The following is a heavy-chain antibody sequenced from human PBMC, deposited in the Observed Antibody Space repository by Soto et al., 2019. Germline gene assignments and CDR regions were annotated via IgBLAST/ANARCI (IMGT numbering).Heavy chain of an antibody. Sequence: QVQLVESGGGVVQPGRSLTLSCVASGFTFSRFSMHWVRQAPGKGLAWVAVISYDGSNTHYAESVKGRFNISRDDSKNTVFLQMNNLRGEDSAVYYCARDHGMFLSYYYYGMDVWGQGTTVSVSS. D-gene: IGHD3-10*02. CDR3: ARDHGMFLSYYYYGMDV. J-gene: IGHJ6*02. CDR1: GFTFSRFS. V-gene: IGHV3-30-3*01. CDR2: ISYDGSNT.